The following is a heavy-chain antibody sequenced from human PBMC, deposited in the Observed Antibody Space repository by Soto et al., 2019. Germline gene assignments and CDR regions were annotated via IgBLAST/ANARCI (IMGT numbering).Heavy chain of an antibody. CDR2: INSDGSST. J-gene: IGHJ6*03. D-gene: IGHD1-1*01. Sequence: GGSLRLSCAASGFTFSSYWMHWVRQAPGKGLVWVSRINSDGSSTSYADSVKGRFTISRDNAKNTLYLQMNSLRAEDTAVYYCARAARGLEPPPFYYMDVWGKGTTVTVSS. CDR3: ARAARGLEPPPFYYMDV. V-gene: IGHV3-74*01. CDR1: GFTFSSYW.